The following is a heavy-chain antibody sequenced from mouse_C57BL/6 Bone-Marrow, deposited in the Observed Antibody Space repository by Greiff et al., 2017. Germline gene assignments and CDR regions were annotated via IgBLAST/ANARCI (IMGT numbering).Heavy chain of an antibody. V-gene: IGHV1-81*01. Sequence: QVQLQQSGAELARPGASVKLSCKASGYTFTSYGLSWVKQRTGQGLEWIGEIYPRSGNTYYNEKFKGKDTLTADKSSSTAYMELRSLTSEDSAFYFCSRLVTNYYAMDFWGQGTSVTVSS. D-gene: IGHD2-2*01. CDR2: IYPRSGNT. J-gene: IGHJ4*01. CDR1: GYTFTSYG. CDR3: SRLVTNYYAMDF.